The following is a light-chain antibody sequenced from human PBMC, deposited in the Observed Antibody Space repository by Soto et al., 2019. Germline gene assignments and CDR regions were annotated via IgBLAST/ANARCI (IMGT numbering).Light chain of an antibody. V-gene: IGLV2-14*01. CDR2: EVS. J-gene: IGLJ2*01. Sequence: QSALTQPASVSGSPGQSITISCTGTSSDVGGYNYVSWYQQHPGKAPNLMIYEVSNRPSGVSNRFSGSKSGNTASLTISGLQAEDEADYYCSSYASSSTLVFGGGTQLTVL. CDR1: SSDVGGYNY. CDR3: SSYASSSTLV.